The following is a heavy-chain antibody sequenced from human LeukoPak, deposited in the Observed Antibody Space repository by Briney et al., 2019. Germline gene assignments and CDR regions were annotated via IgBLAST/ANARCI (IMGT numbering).Heavy chain of an antibody. J-gene: IGHJ6*02. CDR2: INHSGST. CDR3: ARAPRQWLVPGGNRKNYYGMDV. Sequence: SETLSLTCRVSGYSISSSNWWGWSRQPPGKGLEWIGEINHSGSTNYKPSLKSRVTISVDTSKNQFSLKLSSVTAADTAVYYCARAPRQWLVPGGNRKNYYGMDVWGQGTTVTVSS. D-gene: IGHD6-19*01. V-gene: IGHV4-28*03. CDR1: GYSISSSNW.